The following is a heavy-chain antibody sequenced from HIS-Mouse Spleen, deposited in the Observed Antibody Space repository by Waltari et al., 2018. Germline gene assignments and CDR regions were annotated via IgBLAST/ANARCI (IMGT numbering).Heavy chain of an antibody. J-gene: IGHJ4*02. Sequence: QVPRVESGGGVVQPGISLRLHCTASGFTFTSYGLLWARQAPGKGLEWVAVISYDGSNKYYADSVKGRFTISRDNSKNTLYLQMNSLRAEDTAVYYCAKASSGWLDYWGQGTLVTVSS. CDR1: GFTFTSYG. CDR3: AKASSGWLDY. D-gene: IGHD6-19*01. V-gene: IGHV3-30*18. CDR2: ISYDGSNK.